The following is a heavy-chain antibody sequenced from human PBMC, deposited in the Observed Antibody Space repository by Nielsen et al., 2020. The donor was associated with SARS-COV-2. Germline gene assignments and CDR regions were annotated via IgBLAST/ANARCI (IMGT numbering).Heavy chain of an antibody. J-gene: IGHJ4*02. CDR3: ARDLGGGYFDY. CDR2: ISAYNGNT. V-gene: IGHV1-18*01. CDR1: GYTFTSYG. D-gene: IGHD2-15*01. Sequence: ASVKVSCKASGYTFTSYGISWVRQAPGQGLEWMGWISAYNGNTNYAQKLQGRVTMTTDTSTSTAYVELRSLRSDDTAVYYCARDLGGGYFDYWGQGTLVTVSS.